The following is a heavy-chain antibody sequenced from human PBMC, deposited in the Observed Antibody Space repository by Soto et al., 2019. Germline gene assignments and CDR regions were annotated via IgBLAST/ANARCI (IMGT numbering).Heavy chain of an antibody. CDR3: ARDKITGLFDY. Sequence: QVQLPQWGAGLLKPSETLSLTCAVSGGSFSGYYWTWIRQPPGTGLEWIGEINHSGSTNYNPSLKSRVTISVDTSKNQFSLKLTSVTAADTAVYYCARDKITGLFDYWGQGTLVTVSS. J-gene: IGHJ4*02. D-gene: IGHD2-8*02. CDR1: GGSFSGYY. V-gene: IGHV4-34*01. CDR2: INHSGST.